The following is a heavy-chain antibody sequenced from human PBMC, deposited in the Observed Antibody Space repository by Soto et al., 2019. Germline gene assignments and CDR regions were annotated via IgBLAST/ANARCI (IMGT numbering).Heavy chain of an antibody. CDR3: ARRWTTVVTPGWFDP. Sequence: SETLSLTCTVSGGSISSSSYYWGWIRQPPGKGLEWIGSIYYSGSTYYNPSLKSRVTISVDTSKNQFSLKLSSVTAADTAVYYCARRWTTVVTPGWFDPRGQGTLVTVSS. CDR1: GGSISSSSYY. CDR2: IYYSGST. D-gene: IGHD4-17*01. V-gene: IGHV4-39*01. J-gene: IGHJ5*02.